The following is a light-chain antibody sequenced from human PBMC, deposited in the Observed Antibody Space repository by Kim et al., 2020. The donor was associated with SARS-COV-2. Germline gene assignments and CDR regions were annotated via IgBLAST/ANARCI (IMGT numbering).Light chain of an antibody. CDR1: QDIRND. CDR2: GAS. CDR3: LQHNTYPLT. Sequence: ASVGDKVTITCRASQDIRNDLVWYQQNTWRDPKRLIYGASSLQSGVPSRFSGSGSGTEFTLTISSLQPEDFATYFCLQHNTYPLTFGQGTRLEIK. V-gene: IGKV1-17*01. J-gene: IGKJ5*01.